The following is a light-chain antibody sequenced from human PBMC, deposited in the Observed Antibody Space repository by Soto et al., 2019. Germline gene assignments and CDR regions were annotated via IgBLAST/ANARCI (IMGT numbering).Light chain of an antibody. Sequence: EIVLTQSPGTLSLSPGERATLSCRASQSVSSSSLAWYQQKPGQAPRLLIYSASSRATGIPDRFSGSGSGTDFTLTISRLEPEDFAVYYCQQYGISPLTFGGGTKVEIK. V-gene: IGKV3-20*01. CDR2: SAS. CDR3: QQYGISPLT. J-gene: IGKJ4*01. CDR1: QSVSSSS.